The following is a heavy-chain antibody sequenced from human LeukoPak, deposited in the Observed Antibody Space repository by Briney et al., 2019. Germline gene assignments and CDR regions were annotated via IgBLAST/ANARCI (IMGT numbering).Heavy chain of an antibody. V-gene: IGHV1-2*02. CDR3: ARDRAGASSAYYFDH. D-gene: IGHD3-22*01. Sequence: ASVKVSCKASGYTFTGYFIHWVRQAPGQGLEWMGWIHPNSGATTYAQKFQGRVTMTRDTSISTTYMELSGLKSDDTAFYYCARDRAGASSAYYFDHWGQGTLVTVSS. J-gene: IGHJ4*02. CDR2: IHPNSGAT. CDR1: GYTFTGYF.